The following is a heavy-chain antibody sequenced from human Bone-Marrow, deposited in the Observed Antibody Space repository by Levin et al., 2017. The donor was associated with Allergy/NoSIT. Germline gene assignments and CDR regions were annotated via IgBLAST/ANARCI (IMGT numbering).Heavy chain of an antibody. V-gene: IGHV3-33*01. CDR2: IWSNGINK. CDR1: GFTLSSTG. D-gene: IGHD3-10*01. J-gene: IGHJ3*02. CDR3: VRERGPFDGFDI. Sequence: LPGGSLRLSCAASGFTLSSTGMHWVRQAPGKGLEWLTVIWSNGINKYYADSVRGRFTTSRDDSKNTLFLQMSSLRVDDTAVYYCVRERGPFDGFDIWGQGTIVTVSS.